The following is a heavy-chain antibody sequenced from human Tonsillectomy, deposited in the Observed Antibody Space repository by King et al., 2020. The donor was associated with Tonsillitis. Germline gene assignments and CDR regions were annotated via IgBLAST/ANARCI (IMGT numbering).Heavy chain of an antibody. CDR2: IFPGDSET. V-gene: IGHV5-51*01. Sequence: VQLVESAAEVKKAGESLKISCQVSGYTFNTYWIAWVRQMPGKGLEWMGIIFPGDSETDYSPSFQGQVTFSADKSTNTAYLQWTSLKASDTAIYYCARLFIPGSQRYSYGSALDYWGQGTLVTVSS. D-gene: IGHD5-12*01. CDR3: ARLFIPGSQRYSYGSALDY. J-gene: IGHJ4*02. CDR1: GYTFNTYW.